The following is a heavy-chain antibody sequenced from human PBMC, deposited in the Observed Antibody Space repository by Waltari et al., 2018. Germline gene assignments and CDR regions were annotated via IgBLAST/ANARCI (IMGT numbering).Heavy chain of an antibody. CDR3: AKAGYCSSTSCYRSYMDV. D-gene: IGHD2-2*02. CDR2: ISGSGGST. V-gene: IGHV3-23*01. J-gene: IGHJ6*03. Sequence: EVQLLESGGGLVQPGGSLRLSCAASGFTFSSYAMSWVRQAPGRGLEWVSAISGSGGSTYYADSVKGRFTISRDNSKNTLYLQMNSLRAEDTAVYYCAKAGYCSSTSCYRSYMDVWGKGTTVTVSS. CDR1: GFTFSSYA.